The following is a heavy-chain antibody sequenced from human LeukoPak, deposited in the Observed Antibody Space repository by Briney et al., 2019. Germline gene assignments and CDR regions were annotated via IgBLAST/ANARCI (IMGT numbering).Heavy chain of an antibody. CDR2: IYHSGST. J-gene: IGHJ4*02. D-gene: IGHD1-26*01. CDR1: GGSISSGGYY. V-gene: IGHV4-30-2*01. CDR3: ARVEVVGATRDLTGDY. Sequence: SQTLSLTCTVSGGSISSGGYYWSWIRQPPGKGLEWIGYIYHSGSTYYNPPLKSRVTISVDRSKNQFSLKLSSVTAADTAVYYCARVEVVGATRDLTGDYWGQGTLVTVSS.